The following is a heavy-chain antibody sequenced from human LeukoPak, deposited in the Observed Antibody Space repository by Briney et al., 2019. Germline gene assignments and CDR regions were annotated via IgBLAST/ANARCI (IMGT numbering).Heavy chain of an antibody. CDR3: ARDGDYETNWFDP. Sequence: GGSLRLSCAASGFTFSSYSMNWVRQAPGKGLEWVSSISSSSSYIYYADSVKGRFTISRDNAKNSLYLQMNSLRAEDTAVYYCARDGDYETNWFDPWGQGTLVTVSS. D-gene: IGHD4-17*01. J-gene: IGHJ5*02. V-gene: IGHV3-21*01. CDR1: GFTFSSYS. CDR2: ISSSSSYI.